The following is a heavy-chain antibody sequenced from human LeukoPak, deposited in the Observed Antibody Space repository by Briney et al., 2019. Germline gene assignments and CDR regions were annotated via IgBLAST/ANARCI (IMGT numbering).Heavy chain of an antibody. V-gene: IGHV3-15*01. Sequence: GGSLKLSCAASGFTFSDSAMHWVRQAPGKGLEWVGRIKSNTDGGTTDYAAPVKGRFTISRDDSKNTLYLQMNSLKTEDTAVYSRTTEALGQSNPHYPYHYIDVWGKGTTVTVSS. J-gene: IGHJ6*03. CDR3: TTEALGQSNPHYPYHYIDV. D-gene: IGHD1-14*01. CDR2: IKSNTDGGTT. CDR1: GFTFSDSA.